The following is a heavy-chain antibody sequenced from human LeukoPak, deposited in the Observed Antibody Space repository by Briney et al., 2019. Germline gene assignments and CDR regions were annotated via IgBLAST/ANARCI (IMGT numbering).Heavy chain of an antibody. D-gene: IGHD5-18*01. CDR3: ARHFYPQSYGYRPGHYYMDV. CDR1: GDSVSSNSAA. Sequence: SQTLSLTCAISGDSVSSNSAAWNWIRQSPSRGLEWLGRTYYRSKWYNDYAVSVKSRITINPDTSKNQFSLQLNSVTPEDTAVYYCARHFYPQSYGYRPGHYYMDVWGKGTTVTVSS. V-gene: IGHV6-1*01. CDR2: TYYRSKWYN. J-gene: IGHJ6*03.